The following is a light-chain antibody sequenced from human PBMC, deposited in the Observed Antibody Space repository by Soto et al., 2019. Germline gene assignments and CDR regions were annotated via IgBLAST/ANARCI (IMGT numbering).Light chain of an antibody. CDR2: DAF. CDR1: QDISNY. J-gene: IGKJ5*01. V-gene: IGKV1-33*01. CDR3: QQYDNLPIT. Sequence: DIHMTHSPASLSASVLYRVTITFQASQDISNYLNWYQQKPGKAPKLLIYDAFNLETGVPSRFSGSGSGTDFTFTISSLQPEDIATYYCQQYDNLPITFGQGTRLEIK.